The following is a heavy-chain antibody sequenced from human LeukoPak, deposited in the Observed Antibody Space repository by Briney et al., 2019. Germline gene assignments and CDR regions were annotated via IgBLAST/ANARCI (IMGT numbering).Heavy chain of an antibody. CDR2: ISSSSNYI. V-gene: IGHV3-21*01. J-gene: IGHJ4*02. CDR1: GFTFSSYS. CDR3: ARRFSTENYSALDC. D-gene: IGHD1-7*01. Sequence: NPGGSLRLSCAASGFTFSSYSMNWVRQAPGKGLEWVSSISSSSNYIYYADSVKGRFTISRDNARKSLFLQMSSLRAEDTAVYYCARRFSTENYSALDCWGQGTLVTVSS.